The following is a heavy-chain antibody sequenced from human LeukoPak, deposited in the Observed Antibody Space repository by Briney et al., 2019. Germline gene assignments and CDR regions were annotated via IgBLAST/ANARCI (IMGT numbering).Heavy chain of an antibody. V-gene: IGHV1-18*01. CDR2: ISAYSGTT. Sequence: GASVKVSCKASGYTFISYGISWVRQAPGQGLEWMGWISAYSGTTKYTQKLRGRVTMTTETSTSTAYMELGSLRSDDTAVYYCARLRVINGDLDYWGQGTLVTVSP. J-gene: IGHJ4*02. CDR1: GYTFISYG. CDR3: ARLRVINGDLDY.